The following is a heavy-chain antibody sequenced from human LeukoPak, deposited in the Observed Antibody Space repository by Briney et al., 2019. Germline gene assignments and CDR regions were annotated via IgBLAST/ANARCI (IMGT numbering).Heavy chain of an antibody. CDR3: AKDLLAVAGEGTDAFDI. D-gene: IGHD6-19*01. CDR1: GFTFDDYA. CDR2: ISWNSGSI. Sequence: GGSLRLSCAASGFTFDDYAMHWVRQAPGKGLEWVSGISWNSGSIGYADSVKGRFTISRDNAKNSLYLQMNSLRAEDTALYYCAKDLLAVAGEGTDAFDIWGQGTMVTVSS. J-gene: IGHJ3*02. V-gene: IGHV3-9*01.